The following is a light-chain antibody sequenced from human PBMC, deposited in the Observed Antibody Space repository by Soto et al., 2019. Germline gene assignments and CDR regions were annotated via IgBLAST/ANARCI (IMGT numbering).Light chain of an antibody. Sequence: DIQMTQSPSTLSASVGDRVTITCRASQTINRWLAWYQQKPGEVPKLLIYKASVLESGVPSRFSGSGSGTEFSLTISRLQPEDFATYYCQHWSFGQGAKVDI. CDR2: KAS. CDR3: QHWS. CDR1: QTINRW. J-gene: IGKJ1*01. V-gene: IGKV1-5*03.